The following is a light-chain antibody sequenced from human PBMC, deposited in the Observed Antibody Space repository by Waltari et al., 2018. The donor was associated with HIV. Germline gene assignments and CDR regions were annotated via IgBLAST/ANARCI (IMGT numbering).Light chain of an antibody. J-gene: IGKJ5*01. CDR2: GVS. CDR1: QNIKTF. CDR3: QQTYSVSIT. V-gene: IGKV1-39*01. Sequence: QLTQSPSSLSASLGDKVTITCRASQNIKTFLNCYQLRPGKVPRLLIYGVSGLPTGVPSRFTGGGAGADFTLTINNLQPEDFASYFCQQTYSVSITFGPGTRVEI.